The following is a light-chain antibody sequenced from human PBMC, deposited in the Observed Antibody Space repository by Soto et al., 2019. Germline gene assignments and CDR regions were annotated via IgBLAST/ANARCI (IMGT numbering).Light chain of an antibody. CDR1: QDISNF. J-gene: IGKJ4*01. CDR3: QQYDKQPVT. V-gene: IGKV1-33*01. Sequence: DIQMTRSPSSLSASVGDRVTITCQASQDISNFLNWYHQTPGKAPRLLIYDVSNLQPGVASRFSGSGSGTDFTFTINSLQPEDIGTFYCQQYDKQPVTFGGGTKVEIK. CDR2: DVS.